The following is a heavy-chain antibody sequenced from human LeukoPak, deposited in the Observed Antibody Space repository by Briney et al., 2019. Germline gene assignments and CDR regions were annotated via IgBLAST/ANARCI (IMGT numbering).Heavy chain of an antibody. CDR2: IIPILGIA. J-gene: IGHJ4*02. V-gene: IGHV1-69*10. CDR3: ARVYDSSGYPPFDY. CDR1: GGTFSSYA. Sequence: SVKVSCKASGGTFSSYAISWVRQAPGQGLEWMGWIIPILGIANYAQKFQGRVTITADKSTSTAYMELSSLRSEDTAVYYCARVYDSSGYPPFDYWGQGTLVTVSS. D-gene: IGHD3-22*01.